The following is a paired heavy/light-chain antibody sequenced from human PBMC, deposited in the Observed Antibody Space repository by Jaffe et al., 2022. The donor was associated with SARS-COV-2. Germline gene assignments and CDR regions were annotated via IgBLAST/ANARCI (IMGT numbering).Light chain of an antibody. J-gene: IGKJ2*01. V-gene: IGKV4-1*01. Sequence: DIVMTQSPDSLAVSLGERATINCKSSQSVFSNNKNFLTWYQQKPGQPPKMLIDWASTRESGVPDRFSGSGSGTDFTLTISSLQAEDVAVYYCQQYYDTPYTFGQGTKLEIK. CDR3: QQYYDTPYT. CDR1: QSVFSNNKNF. CDR2: WAS.
Heavy chain of an antibody. J-gene: IGHJ4*02. Sequence: QVQLRESGPGLVKPSETLSLTCTGSGGSISSGNYHWNWIRQYPGKGLEWVACIFNTGRTVYNPSLKSRTTISLDTSKNQFSLKLSSVTAADTAVYYCARDNDVSGTGSFDYWGQGALVTVSS. V-gene: IGHV4-31*03. CDR3: ARDNDVSGTGSFDY. CDR1: GGSISSGNYH. D-gene: IGHD3-10*01. CDR2: IFNTGRT.